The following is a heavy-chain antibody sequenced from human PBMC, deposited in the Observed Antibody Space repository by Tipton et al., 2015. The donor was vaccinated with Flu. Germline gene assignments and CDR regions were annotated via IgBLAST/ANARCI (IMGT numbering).Heavy chain of an antibody. CDR3: ATNWRRGFDP. V-gene: IGHV4-4*02. Sequence: SLTCAVSGGSISSGTWWSWVRQPPGKGLEWIGEIPHSGRTNYNPSLKSRVTMSVDQSKSQFSLTMTAVTAADTAVYYCATNWRRGFDPWGQGTLVTVSS. D-gene: IGHD1-20*01. CDR1: GGSISSGTW. CDR2: IPHSGRT. J-gene: IGHJ5*02.